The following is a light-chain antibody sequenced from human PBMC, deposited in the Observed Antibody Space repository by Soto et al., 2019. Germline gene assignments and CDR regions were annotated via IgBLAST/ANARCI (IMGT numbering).Light chain of an antibody. Sequence: DIHATPSPSTVSASVSHRVRITCRASQSISAWLAWYQQKPGKAPRLLIYKASTLEIGVPSRFSATVSGTEFSLTITSLQPEDFATYYCQQLFDSPITVGQGTRLEIK. CDR3: QQLFDSPIT. J-gene: IGKJ5*01. CDR1: QSISAW. CDR2: KAS. V-gene: IGKV1-5*03.